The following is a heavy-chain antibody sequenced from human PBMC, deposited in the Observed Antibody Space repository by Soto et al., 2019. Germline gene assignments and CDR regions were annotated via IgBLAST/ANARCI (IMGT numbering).Heavy chain of an antibody. Sequence: QVQLVQSGAEVKKPGASVKVSCKASGYTFTSYAINWVRQAPGQRLEWMGWINAGNNNTKYSQKFQGRVTISRDTSATTAYMELSSLRSEDTAVYYCARDHGSGAFDYWGQGTLVTVSS. V-gene: IGHV1-3*01. J-gene: IGHJ4*02. CDR3: ARDHGSGAFDY. CDR1: GYTFTSYA. D-gene: IGHD6-19*01. CDR2: INAGNNNT.